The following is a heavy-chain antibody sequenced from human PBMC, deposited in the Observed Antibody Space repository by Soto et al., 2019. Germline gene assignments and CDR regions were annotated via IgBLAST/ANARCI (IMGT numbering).Heavy chain of an antibody. CDR3: ASLDYGGNSVAFDI. J-gene: IGHJ3*02. CDR1: GGSISSSSYY. V-gene: IGHV4-39*01. CDR2: IYYSGST. D-gene: IGHD4-17*01. Sequence: QLQLQESGPGLVKPSETLSLTCTVSGGSISSSSYYWGWIRQPPGKGLEWIGSIYYSGSTYYNPSLKSRVHISVDTSKNQFSLKLSSVTAADTAVYYCASLDYGGNSVAFDIWGQGTMVTVSS.